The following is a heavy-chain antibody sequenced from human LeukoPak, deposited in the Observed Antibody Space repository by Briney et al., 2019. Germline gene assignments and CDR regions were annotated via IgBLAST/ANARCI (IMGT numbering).Heavy chain of an antibody. J-gene: IGHJ6*02. V-gene: IGHV3-30*04. CDR2: ISYDGSNK. CDR1: GFTFSSYA. Sequence: GGSLRLSCAASGFTFSSYAMHWVRQAPGKGLEWVAVISYDGSNKYYADSVKGRFTISRDNSKNTLYLQMNSLRAEDTAVYYCARDQYSSGWYLPYYYYGMDVWGLGTTVTVSS. CDR3: ARDQYSSGWYLPYYYYGMDV. D-gene: IGHD6-19*01.